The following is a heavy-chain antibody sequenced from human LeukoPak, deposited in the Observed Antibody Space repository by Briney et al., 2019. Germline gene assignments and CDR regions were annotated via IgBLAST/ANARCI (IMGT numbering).Heavy chain of an antibody. Sequence: RPSETLSLTCAVYGGSFSGYYWSWIRQPPGKGLEWIGYIYYSGSTNYNPSLKSRVTISVDTSKNQFSLKLSSVTAADTAVYYCARAGYGDSDFDYWGQGTLVTVSS. D-gene: IGHD4-17*01. CDR2: IYYSGST. J-gene: IGHJ4*02. CDR3: ARAGYGDSDFDY. CDR1: GGSFSGYY. V-gene: IGHV4-59*01.